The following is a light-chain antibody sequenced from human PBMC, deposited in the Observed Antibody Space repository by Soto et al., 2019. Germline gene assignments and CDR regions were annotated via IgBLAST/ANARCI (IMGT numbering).Light chain of an antibody. V-gene: IGKV1-12*01. CDR2: AAS. CDR3: QQASSFPLT. Sequence: DIQMTQAPSFVSAFVGDRVTITCRASQVISSWLAWYQQKPGKDPKLLIYAASSLQSGVPSRFSGSESGTDFTLTITSLQPEDSATYYCQQASSFPLTFGGGTKVEIK. J-gene: IGKJ4*01. CDR1: QVISSW.